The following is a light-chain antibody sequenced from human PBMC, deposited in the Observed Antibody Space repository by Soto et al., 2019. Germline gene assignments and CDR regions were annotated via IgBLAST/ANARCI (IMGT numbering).Light chain of an antibody. V-gene: IGKV3-20*01. J-gene: IGKJ1*01. CDR1: QSVTSSY. CDR3: QQYSNSPRT. CDR2: GAS. Sequence: EIVLTQSPGTLSLSPGERATLSCRASQSVTSSYLAWYQQKPGQAPRLLIYGASIRATGIPDRFSGSGSGTDFTLTISRLEPEDFAVYYCQQYSNSPRTFGQGTKVDIK.